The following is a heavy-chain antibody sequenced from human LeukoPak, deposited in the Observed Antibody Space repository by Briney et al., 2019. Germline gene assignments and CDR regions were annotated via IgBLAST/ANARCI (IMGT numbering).Heavy chain of an antibody. D-gene: IGHD3-16*01. CDR3: AKDSKNYAIDY. V-gene: IGHV3-30*18. CDR1: GFTFSSYG. CDR2: ISDDGRKK. J-gene: IGHJ4*01. Sequence: PGGSLRDSGGASGFTFSSYGVHWVRQAPGKGLEWVAVISDDGRKKYYADSVKGRFTISRDNSKNTLYLQMNSLRAEDTAVYYCAKDSKNYAIDYWGQGSMVTVSS.